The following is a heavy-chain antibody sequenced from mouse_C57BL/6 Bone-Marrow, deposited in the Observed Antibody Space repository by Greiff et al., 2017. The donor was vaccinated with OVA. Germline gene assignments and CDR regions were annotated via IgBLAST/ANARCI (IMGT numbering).Heavy chain of an antibody. CDR2: IDPETGGT. D-gene: IGHD2-5*01. CDR1: GYTFTDYE. CDR3: TRTYYSNYVRLDY. J-gene: IGHJ2*01. Sequence: QVQLQQSGAELVRPGASVTLSCKASGYTFTDYEMHWVKQTPVHGLEWIGAIDPETGGTAYNQKFKGKAILTADKSSSTAYMELRSLTSEDPAVYYCTRTYYSNYVRLDYWGQGTTLTVSS. V-gene: IGHV1-15*01.